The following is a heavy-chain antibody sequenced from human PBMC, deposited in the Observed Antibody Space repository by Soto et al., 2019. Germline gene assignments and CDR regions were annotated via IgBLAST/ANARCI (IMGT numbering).Heavy chain of an antibody. Sequence: GGSVRLSCAASGYTFSSYGMHLVRQAPGKGLEWVAVISYDGSNKYYADSVKGRFTISRDNSKNTLYLQMNSLRAEDTDVYYCPKDHNGPFDYWGQGTLVTVSS. CDR1: GYTFSSYG. J-gene: IGHJ4*02. V-gene: IGHV3-30*18. D-gene: IGHD1-20*01. CDR3: PKDHNGPFDY. CDR2: ISYDGSNK.